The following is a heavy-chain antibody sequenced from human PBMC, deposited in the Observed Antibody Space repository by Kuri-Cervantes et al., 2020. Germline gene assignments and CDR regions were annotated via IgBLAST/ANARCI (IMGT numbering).Heavy chain of an antibody. CDR3: ARELCGGDCLCLQH. CDR2: ISYDGSNK. Sequence: SLKISCAASGFTFSSYAMHWVRQAPGKGLEWVAVISYDGSNKYYADSVKGRFTISRDNSKNTLYLQMNSLRAEDTAVYYCARELCGGDCLCLQHWGQGTLVTVSS. D-gene: IGHD2-21*02. J-gene: IGHJ1*01. V-gene: IGHV3-30-3*01. CDR1: GFTFSSYA.